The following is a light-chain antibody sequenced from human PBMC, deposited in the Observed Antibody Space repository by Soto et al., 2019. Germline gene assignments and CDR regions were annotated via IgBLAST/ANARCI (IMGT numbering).Light chain of an antibody. V-gene: IGLV2-8*01. CDR3: SSFVGGDSFDVI. CDR1: SSDVGGYNY. J-gene: IGLJ2*01. Sequence: QSALTQPPSASGSPGQSVTISCTGTSSDVGGYNYVSWYQQYPGKAPKLLIYEVTKRPSGVPDRFAGSKSGNTASLTVSGLQAEDESVYYCSSFVGGDSFDVIFGGGTKLTVL. CDR2: EVT.